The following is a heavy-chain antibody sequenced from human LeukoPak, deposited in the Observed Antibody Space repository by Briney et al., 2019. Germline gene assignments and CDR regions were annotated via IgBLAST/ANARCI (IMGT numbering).Heavy chain of an antibody. CDR2: IYYSGST. CDR3: ATPADYYDSSGYFDY. J-gene: IGHJ4*02. D-gene: IGHD3-22*01. Sequence: PSETLSLTCTVSGGSISSSSYCWGWIRQPPGKGLEWIGSIYYSGSTYYNPSLKSRVTISVDTSKNQFSLKLSSVTAADTAVYYCATPADYYDSSGYFDYWGQGTLVTVSS. CDR1: GGSISSSSYC. V-gene: IGHV4-39*01.